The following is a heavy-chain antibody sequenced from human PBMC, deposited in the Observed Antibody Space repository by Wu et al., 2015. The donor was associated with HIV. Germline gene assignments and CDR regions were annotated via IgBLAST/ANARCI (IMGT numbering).Heavy chain of an antibody. Sequence: QIQLMQSGAEVKEPGASMKVSCKASGYSFTDYYIYWVRQAPGQGLEWMGWINPKNGGTDYARGFQGRLTMTRDMSSTTVYMELKRLTSEDTAMYFCARSHKWLQLRYAGNFDYWGQGT. D-gene: IGHD5-24*01. J-gene: IGHJ4*02. CDR3: ARSHKWLQLRYAGNFDY. CDR2: INPKNGGT. CDR1: GYSFTDYY. V-gene: IGHV1-2*02.